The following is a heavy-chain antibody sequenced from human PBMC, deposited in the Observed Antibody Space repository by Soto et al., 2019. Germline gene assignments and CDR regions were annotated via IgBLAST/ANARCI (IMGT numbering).Heavy chain of an antibody. CDR1: GYSFTSCW. Sequence: PGESLKISCKGSGYSFTSCWIGWVRQMPGKGLEWMGIIYPGDSDTRYSPSFQGQVTISADKSISTAYLQWSSLKASDTAMYYCVRPRNTVGYYYGMDVWGQGTTVTVSS. V-gene: IGHV5-51*01. CDR3: VRPRNTVGYYYGMDV. J-gene: IGHJ6*02. CDR2: IYPGDSDT.